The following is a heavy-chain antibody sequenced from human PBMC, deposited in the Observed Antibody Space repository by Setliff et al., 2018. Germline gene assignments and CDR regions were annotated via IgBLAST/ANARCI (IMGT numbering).Heavy chain of an antibody. CDR1: GGSISSGSYY. CDR3: ARQRRIWNDLDYFDY. J-gene: IGHJ4*02. V-gene: IGHV4-61*02. Sequence: SETLSLTCAVSGGSISSGSYYWSWIRQPAGKGLEWVGRISTSGNTNYNPALKSRVTVSLDTSKSQFSLRLSSVTAADTAVYYCARQRRIWNDLDYFDYWGQGTLVTVSS. D-gene: IGHD1-1*01. CDR2: ISTSGNT.